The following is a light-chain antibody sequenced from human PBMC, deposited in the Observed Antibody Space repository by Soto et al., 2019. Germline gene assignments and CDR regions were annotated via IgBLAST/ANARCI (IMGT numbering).Light chain of an antibody. CDR2: EVS. V-gene: IGLV2-14*01. CDR1: SSDVGGYNF. CDR3: SSYTSINSLYV. Sequence: QSALTQSASVSGSPGQSITISCTGTSSDVGGYNFVSWYQQHPGKAPKLKIYEVSIRPSGVSNRFSGSKSGNTASLTISGLQAEDEADYYCSSYTSINSLYVFGTGTKLTVL. J-gene: IGLJ1*01.